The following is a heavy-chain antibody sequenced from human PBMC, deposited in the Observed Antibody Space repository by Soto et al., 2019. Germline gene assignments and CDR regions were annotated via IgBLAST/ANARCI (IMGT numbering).Heavy chain of an antibody. Sequence: GGSLRLSCAASGFTFRSYGMQWVRQAPGKGLEWVALISHDGGNTDYAGSVKGRFTISRDNSKNTLYLQMDSLSADDTGLYYCVKEPDVWGQGISVTVSS. J-gene: IGHJ6*02. CDR3: VKEPDV. V-gene: IGHV3-30*18. CDR2: ISHDGGNT. CDR1: GFTFRSYG.